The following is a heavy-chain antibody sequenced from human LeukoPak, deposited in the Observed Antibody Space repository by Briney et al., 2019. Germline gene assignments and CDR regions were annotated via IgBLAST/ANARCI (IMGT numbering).Heavy chain of an antibody. CDR3: ARVRPGHYFDY. J-gene: IGHJ4*02. V-gene: IGHV3-7*01. CDR2: IKEDGSEE. Sequence: GGSLRLSCAASGFTFGPHWMTWVRQTPGKGLEWVANIKEDGSEEHYVDSVKGRFTISRDNARNSVHVQMNSLRAEDTAVYFCARVRPGHYFDYWGQGALVTVSS. CDR1: GFTFGPHW. D-gene: IGHD6-6*01.